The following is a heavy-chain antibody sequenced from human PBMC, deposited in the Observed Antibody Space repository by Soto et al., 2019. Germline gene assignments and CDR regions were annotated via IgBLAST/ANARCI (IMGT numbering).Heavy chain of an antibody. CDR3: AKDLGSSGWHYYYYYYGMGV. Sequence: LRLSCAASGFTFSSYGMHWVRQAPGKGLEWVAVISYDGSNKYYADSVKGRFTISRDNSKNTLYLQMNSLRAEDTAVYYCAKDLGSSGWHYYYYYYGMGVWGQGTTVTVSS. CDR2: ISYDGSNK. J-gene: IGHJ6*02. D-gene: IGHD6-19*01. CDR1: GFTFSSYG. V-gene: IGHV3-30*18.